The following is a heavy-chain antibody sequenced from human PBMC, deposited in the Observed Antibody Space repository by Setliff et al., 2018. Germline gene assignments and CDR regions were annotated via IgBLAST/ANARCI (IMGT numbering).Heavy chain of an antibody. V-gene: IGHV1-46*01. J-gene: IGHJ1*01. CDR3: ARGLYDSGRTPFQH. Sequence: ASVKVSCKASGYTFTSHYMHWVRQAPGLGLEWMGTINPSSGRTSYAQKFQGRVTMTRDTSTSTVYMDMSSLRSEGTAVYYCARGLYDSGRTPFQHWGQGTLVTVSS. CDR2: INPSSGRT. CDR1: GYTFTSHY. D-gene: IGHD3-10*01.